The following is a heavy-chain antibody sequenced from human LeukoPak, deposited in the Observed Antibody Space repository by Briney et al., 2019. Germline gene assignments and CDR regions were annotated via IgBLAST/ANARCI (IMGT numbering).Heavy chain of an antibody. J-gene: IGHJ5*02. CDR3: ARDMNCSSTSCYPWGNWFDP. V-gene: IGHV3-74*01. D-gene: IGHD2-2*01. CDR1: GFTFSNYW. CDR2: INKDGSIT. Sequence: GGSLRLSCVASGFTFSNYWMHWVRQAPGRGPEWVSRINKDGSITNFADSVKGRFTISRDNVKNTVYLQMNSLRAEDTAVYYCARDMNCSSTSCYPWGNWFDPWGQGTLVTVSS.